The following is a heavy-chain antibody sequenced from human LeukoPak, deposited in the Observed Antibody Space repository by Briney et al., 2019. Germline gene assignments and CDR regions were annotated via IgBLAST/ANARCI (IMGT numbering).Heavy chain of an antibody. D-gene: IGHD6-19*01. J-gene: IGHJ6*03. CDR3: ARSSAYSSGWYAYYYYMDV. CDR1: GGSFSGYY. CDR2: INHSGSI. V-gene: IGHV4-34*01. Sequence: SETLSLTCTVYGGSFSGYYWSWIRQPPGRGLEWIGEINHSGSINYNPSLKSRVTISVDTSKNQFSLKLSSVTAADTAVYYCARSSAYSSGWYAYYYYMDVWGKGTTVTVSS.